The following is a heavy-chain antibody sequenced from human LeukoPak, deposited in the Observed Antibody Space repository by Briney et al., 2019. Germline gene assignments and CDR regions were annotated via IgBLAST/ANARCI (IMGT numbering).Heavy chain of an antibody. J-gene: IGHJ4*02. V-gene: IGHV1-46*01. CDR2: SNPSGGST. CDR1: GYSFTNYY. Sequence: ASVKVSFKASGYSFTNYYIQWVRQAPGQGLEWMGISNPSGGSTSYAQKFQGRVTMTRDTSTSTVYMELSSLRSEGTAVYFCAREGGAMVGFDYWGQGTLVTVSS. D-gene: IGHD5-18*01. CDR3: AREGGAMVGFDY.